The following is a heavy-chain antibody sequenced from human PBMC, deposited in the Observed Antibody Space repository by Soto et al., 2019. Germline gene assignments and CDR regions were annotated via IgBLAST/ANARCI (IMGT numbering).Heavy chain of an antibody. D-gene: IGHD3-22*01. CDR2: INPSGGST. CDR1: GYTFTSYY. J-gene: IGHJ4*02. Sequence: QVQLVQSGAEVKKPGASVKVSCKASGYTFTSYYMHWVRQAPGQGLEWMRIINPSGGSTSYAQKFQGRVLRTRATSTSTGYLELSSLTSEDTAVYYCAREGGGYDSSCYRVNFDYWGQGTLVTVSS. CDR3: AREGGGYDSSCYRVNFDY. V-gene: IGHV1-46*01.